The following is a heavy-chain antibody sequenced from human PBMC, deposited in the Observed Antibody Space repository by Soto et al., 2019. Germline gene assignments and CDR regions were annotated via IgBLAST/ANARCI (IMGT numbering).Heavy chain of an antibody. CDR2: IYYSGST. V-gene: IGHV4-39*01. Sequence: SETLSLTCTVSGGSISSSSYYWGWIRQPPGKGLEWIGSIYYSGSTYYNPSLKSRVTISVDTSKNQFSLKLSSVTAADTAVYYCASNYDFWSGYWLDPPPHWGQGTLVTVSS. CDR3: ASNYDFWSGYWLDPPPH. CDR1: GGSISSSSYY. J-gene: IGHJ4*02. D-gene: IGHD3-3*01.